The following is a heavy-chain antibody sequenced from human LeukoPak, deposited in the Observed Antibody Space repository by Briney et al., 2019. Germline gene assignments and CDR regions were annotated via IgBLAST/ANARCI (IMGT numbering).Heavy chain of an antibody. CDR2: IDSTSTYI. CDR1: GFTVSSNY. D-gene: IGHD3-3*01. J-gene: IGHJ5*02. Sequence: GGSLRLSCAASGFTVSSNYMSWVRQAPGKGLEWVSAIDSTSTYIFYIDSVKGRFTIFRDNSKNTLYLQMTSLRAEDTAVYYCANSSWSHFDPWGQGTLVTVSS. CDR3: ANSSWSHFDP. V-gene: IGHV3-23*05.